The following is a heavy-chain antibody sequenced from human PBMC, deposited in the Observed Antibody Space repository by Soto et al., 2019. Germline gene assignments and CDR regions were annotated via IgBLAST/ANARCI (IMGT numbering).Heavy chain of an antibody. J-gene: IGHJ6*02. D-gene: IGHD3-16*02. V-gene: IGHV4-39*01. Sequence: PSETLSLTCTVSGGSISSSSYYWGWIRRPPGKGLEWIGSIYYSGSTYYNPSLKSRVTISVDTSKNQFSLKLSSVTAADTAVYYCARSIVIAYYYYGMDVWGHGTTVTVSS. CDR2: IYYSGST. CDR1: GGSISSSSYY. CDR3: ARSIVIAYYYYGMDV.